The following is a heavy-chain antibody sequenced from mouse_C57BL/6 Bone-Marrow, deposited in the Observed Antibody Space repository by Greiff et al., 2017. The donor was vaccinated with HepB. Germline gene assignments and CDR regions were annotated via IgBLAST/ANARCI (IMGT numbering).Heavy chain of an antibody. J-gene: IGHJ2*01. CDR3: ARSYYGSSSLFDY. V-gene: IGHV1-53*01. CDR2: INPSNGGT. CDR1: GYTFTSYW. D-gene: IGHD1-1*01. Sequence: QVHVKQPGTELVKPGASVKLSCKASGYTFTSYWMHWVKQRPGQGLEWIGNINPSNGGTNYNEKFKSKATLTVDKSSSTAYMQLSSLTSEDSAVYYCARSYYGSSSLFDYWGQGTTLTVSS.